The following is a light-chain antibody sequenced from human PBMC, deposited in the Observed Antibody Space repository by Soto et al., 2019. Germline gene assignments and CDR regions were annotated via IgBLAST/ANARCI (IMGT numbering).Light chain of an antibody. CDR2: GVS. CDR3: QSHTQSLWT. Sequence: EIVLTQSPGTLSLSPGERATLSCRTSQTVTANQLAWYQQKPGQAPRLLIYGVSTRAAGIPDRFDGSGSGTDFTLTISGLEPEDFAMYYCQSHTQSLWTFGQGTKVEI. V-gene: IGKV3-20*01. J-gene: IGKJ1*01. CDR1: QTVTANQ.